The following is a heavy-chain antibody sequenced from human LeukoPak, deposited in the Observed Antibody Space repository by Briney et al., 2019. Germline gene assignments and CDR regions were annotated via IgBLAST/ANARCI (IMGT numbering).Heavy chain of an antibody. Sequence: SETLSLTCTVSGGSISSSSYYWGWIRQPPGKGLEWIGSIYYSGSTYYNPSLKCRVTISVDTSNNQFSLKLSSVTAADTAVYYCARDSATRYCSSTSCWLDVWGKGTTVTVSS. CDR2: IYYSGST. V-gene: IGHV4-39*07. J-gene: IGHJ6*04. CDR1: GGSISSSSYY. CDR3: ARDSATRYCSSTSCWLDV. D-gene: IGHD2-2*01.